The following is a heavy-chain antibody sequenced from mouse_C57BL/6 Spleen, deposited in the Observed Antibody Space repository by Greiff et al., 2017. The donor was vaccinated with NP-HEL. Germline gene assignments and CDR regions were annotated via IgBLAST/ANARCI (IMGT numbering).Heavy chain of an antibody. J-gene: IGHJ3*01. CDR3: ARPLTTVRAWFAY. D-gene: IGHD1-1*01. CDR1: GFTFRSYA. V-gene: IGHV5-4*03. CDR2: ISDGGSYT. Sequence: EVKLMESGGCLVKPGGSLKLSCAASGFTFRSYAMSLVRQTPEKRLEWVATISDGGSYTYYPDNVKGRFPISGDNAKNNLFLQMSQLKSEDTAMDYCARPLTTVRAWFAYWGEGTRVTVAA.